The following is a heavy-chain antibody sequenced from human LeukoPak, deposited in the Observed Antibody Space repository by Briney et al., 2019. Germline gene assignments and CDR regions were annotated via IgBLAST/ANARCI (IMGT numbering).Heavy chain of an antibody. CDR2: IRGYNGQT. J-gene: IGHJ3*02. V-gene: IGHV1-18*01. Sequence: ASVKVSCKTSGYNLIAYGIAWVRQPPGDGLEWMGPIRGYNGQTKYAQKFQGRVSMTRDTSTRAAYMELTSLRFDDTAVYYCARDEFYGSGSSGDDGLDIWGQGTMVSV. CDR1: GYNLIAYG. CDR3: ARDEFYGSGSSGDDGLDI. D-gene: IGHD3-10*01.